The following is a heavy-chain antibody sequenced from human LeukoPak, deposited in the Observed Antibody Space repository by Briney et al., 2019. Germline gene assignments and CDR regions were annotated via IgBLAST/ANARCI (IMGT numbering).Heavy chain of an antibody. CDR3: ARRPNAFDI. J-gene: IGHJ3*02. Sequence: ASVKVSCKASGYTFTSYAMNWVRQAPGQGLEWMGWIDTNTGNPTYAQGFTGRSVFSLDTSVSTSYLQISSLKAEDTAVYYCARRPNAFDIWGQGTMVTVSS. CDR1: GYTFTSYA. V-gene: IGHV7-4-1*02. CDR2: IDTNTGNP.